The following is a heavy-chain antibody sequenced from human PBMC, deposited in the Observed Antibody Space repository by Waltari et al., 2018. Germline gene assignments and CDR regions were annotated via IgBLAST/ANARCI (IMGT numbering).Heavy chain of an antibody. CDR1: GDSMSIYY. CDR2: NYTSGTT. V-gene: IGHV4-4*07. Sequence: QVQLQEPGPGLVKPSETPSLICNDSGDSMSIYYWSWIRQPAGKGLEWIGRNYTSGTTNYYPMLDSRGNMSVDTSKNQFSLQLSSVTAADSAVYYCARENWWSRHFYAMDVWGQGTTVTVSS. D-gene: IGHD3-16*01. CDR3: ARENWWSRHFYAMDV. J-gene: IGHJ6*02.